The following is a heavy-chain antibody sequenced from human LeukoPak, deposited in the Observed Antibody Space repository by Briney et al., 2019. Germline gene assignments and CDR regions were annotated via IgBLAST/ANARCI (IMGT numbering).Heavy chain of an antibody. CDR1: GFTFSSYA. Sequence: PGGSLRLSCAASGFTFSSYAMSGVRQAPGKGLEWVSAISGSGGSTYYADSVKGRFTISRDNSKNTLYLQMNSLRAEDTAVYYCAKYVDIVATIGIDYWGQGTLVTVSS. V-gene: IGHV3-23*01. CDR3: AKYVDIVATIGIDY. J-gene: IGHJ4*02. D-gene: IGHD5-12*01. CDR2: ISGSGGST.